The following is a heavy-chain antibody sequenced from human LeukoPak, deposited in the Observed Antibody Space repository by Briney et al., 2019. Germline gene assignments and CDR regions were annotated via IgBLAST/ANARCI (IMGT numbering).Heavy chain of an antibody. J-gene: IGHJ4*02. CDR2: IYSSVST. V-gene: IGHV4-59*08. D-gene: IGHD2-15*01. CDR1: GDSISNYY. CDR3: ARTYCSGGSCHFDY. Sequence: SETLSLTCTVSGDSISNYYWSWIRQPPGKGLVWIGYIYSSVSTNYSPSLKSRVTMSVDTSENQFSLKLSSVTAADTAVYYCARTYCSGGSCHFDYWGQGTLVTVSS.